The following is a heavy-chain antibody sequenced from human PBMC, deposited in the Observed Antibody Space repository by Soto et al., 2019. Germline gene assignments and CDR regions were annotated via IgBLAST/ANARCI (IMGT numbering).Heavy chain of an antibody. CDR1: GGSFTSYY. D-gene: IGHD6-19*01. CDR2: NYDSGSA. V-gene: IGHV4-59*01. Sequence: QVQLQESGPGLVKPSETLSLTCTVSGGSFTSYYWSWIRQPLGKGLEWIGHNYDSGSAKYNPSLKSRVSISIDTPKNQFSLRLTSVTAADTAVYYCARRDSSGWAGFTWFFDLWGRGTLVTVSS. J-gene: IGHJ2*01. CDR3: ARRDSSGWAGFTWFFDL.